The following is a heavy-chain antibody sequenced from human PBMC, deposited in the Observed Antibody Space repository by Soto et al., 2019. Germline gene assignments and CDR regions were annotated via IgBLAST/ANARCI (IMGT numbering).Heavy chain of an antibody. CDR3: ARGGKQLVHYYYYGMDV. D-gene: IGHD6-6*01. Sequence: PSETLSLTCTVSGGSISSYYWSWIRQPAGKGLEWIGRIYTSGSTNYNPSLKSRVTMSVDTSKNQFSLKLSSVTAADTAVYYCARGGKQLVHYYYYGMDVWGQGTKVTVSS. CDR1: GGSISSYY. J-gene: IGHJ6*02. V-gene: IGHV4-4*07. CDR2: IYTSGST.